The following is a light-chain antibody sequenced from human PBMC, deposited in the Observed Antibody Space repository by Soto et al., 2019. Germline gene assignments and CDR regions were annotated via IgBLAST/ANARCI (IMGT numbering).Light chain of an antibody. J-gene: IGKJ2*01. V-gene: IGKV3-11*01. CDR1: QSVGSY. CDR3: QQRCSRPHT. Sequence: DIVLTQSPSTLSASLGERATIPCRASQSVGSYLVWYQQKAGQAPRLLIYDASNWHTGIPARFSGSGSGTDFTLTISSLEPEDFAVYYCQQRCSRPHTFGQGTKLEIK. CDR2: DAS.